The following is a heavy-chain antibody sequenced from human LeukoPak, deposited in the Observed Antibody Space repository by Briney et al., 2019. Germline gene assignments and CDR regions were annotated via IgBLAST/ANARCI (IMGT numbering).Heavy chain of an antibody. V-gene: IGHV3-15*01. CDR3: TTGFFGVVNDAFDI. J-gene: IGHJ3*02. CDR2: IYSKTDGGTT. Sequence: PGGSLRLSCAASGFTFSNALMNWVRQAPGKGLEWVGRIYSKTDGGTTDYAAPVKGRFTISRDDSKNTLYLQMNSLKTEDTALYYCTTGFFGVVNDAFDIWGQGTMVTVSS. D-gene: IGHD3-3*01. CDR1: GFTFSNAL.